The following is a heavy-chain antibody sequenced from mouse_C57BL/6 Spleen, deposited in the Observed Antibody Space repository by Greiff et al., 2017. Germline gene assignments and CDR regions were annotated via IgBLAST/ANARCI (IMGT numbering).Heavy chain of an antibody. V-gene: IGHV1-15*01. Sequence: LVESGAELVRPGASVTLSCKASGYTFTDYEMHWVKQTPVHGLEWIGAIDPETGGTAYNQKFKGKAILTADKSSSTAYMELRSLTSEDSAVYYCTRDWDYGSRGGDWGQGTTLTVSS. CDR1: GYTFTDYE. CDR2: IDPETGGT. CDR3: TRDWDYGSRGGD. D-gene: IGHD1-1*01. J-gene: IGHJ2*01.